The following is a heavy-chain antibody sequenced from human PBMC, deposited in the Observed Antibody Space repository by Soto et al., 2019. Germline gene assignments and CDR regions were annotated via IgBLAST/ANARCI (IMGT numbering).Heavy chain of an antibody. CDR2: IYDSGST. CDR1: GGSISRSGYF. J-gene: IGHJ4*02. CDR3: ARSSRSYFDY. V-gene: IGHV4-31*03. Sequence: PSETLSLTCTVSGGSISRSGYFGILIRHHPGKGLEWIGYIYDSGSTYYNPSLKSRVSLSVDTSKNQFSLNLTSVTAADTAMYYCARSSRSYFDYWGQGTLVTVYS.